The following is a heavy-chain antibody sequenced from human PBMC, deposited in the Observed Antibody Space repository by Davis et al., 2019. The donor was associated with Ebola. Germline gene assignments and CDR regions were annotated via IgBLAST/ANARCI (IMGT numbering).Heavy chain of an antibody. CDR2: LGTSADT. V-gene: IGHV3-23*01. CDR3: AKGGGNKLFDAFDL. D-gene: IGHD1/OR15-1a*01. Sequence: GESLKISCVASGFVFRNYVMSWVRQAPGKGLEWVSTLGTSADTYYADSVKGRFTISRDNSKNTLYLQMNGLRVEDTAIYYCAKGGGNKLFDAFDLWGQGTMVTVSS. CDR1: GFVFRNYV. J-gene: IGHJ3*01.